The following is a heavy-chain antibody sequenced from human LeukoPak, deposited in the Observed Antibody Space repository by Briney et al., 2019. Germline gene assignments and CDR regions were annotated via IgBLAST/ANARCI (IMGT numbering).Heavy chain of an antibody. V-gene: IGHV4-4*07. J-gene: IGHJ4*02. CDR3: ARWNYDIWTGHRYFDY. CDR1: GGSISSYY. D-gene: IGHD3/OR15-3a*01. Sequence: SETLSLTCTVSGGSISSYYWNWIRQPAGKGLEWIGRIHTSGSTNYNPSLKSRVTMSVNTSKNQFSLKLSSVTAADTAVYYCARWNYDIWTGHRYFDYWGQGTLVIVSS. CDR2: IHTSGST.